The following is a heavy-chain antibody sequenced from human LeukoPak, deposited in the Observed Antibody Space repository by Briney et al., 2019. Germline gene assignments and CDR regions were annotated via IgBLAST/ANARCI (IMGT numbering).Heavy chain of an antibody. Sequence: GGSLRLSCAASGFTFDDYTMHWVRQAPGKGLEWVSLISWDGGSTYYADSVKGRFTISRDNSKNSLYLQMNSLRTEDTALYYCAKGMEGSGDYGSYYYYYYMDVWGKGTTVTVSS. CDR3: AKGMEGSGDYGSYYYYYYMDV. V-gene: IGHV3-43*01. CDR2: ISWDGGST. J-gene: IGHJ6*03. CDR1: GFTFDDYT. D-gene: IGHD4-17*01.